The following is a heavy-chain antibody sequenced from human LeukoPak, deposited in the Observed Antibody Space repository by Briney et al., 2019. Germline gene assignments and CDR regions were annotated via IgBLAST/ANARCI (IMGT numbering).Heavy chain of an antibody. D-gene: IGHD3-22*01. CDR3: AKDMGYYDSSGYYFRAFDI. CDR1: GFTFSSYW. Sequence: GGSLRLSCAASGFTFSSYWMHWVRQAPGKGLVWVSRINSDGSSTSYADSVKGRFTISRDNAKNTLYLQMNSLRAEDTAVYYCAKDMGYYDSSGYYFRAFDIWGQGTMVTVSS. V-gene: IGHV3-74*01. CDR2: INSDGSST. J-gene: IGHJ3*02.